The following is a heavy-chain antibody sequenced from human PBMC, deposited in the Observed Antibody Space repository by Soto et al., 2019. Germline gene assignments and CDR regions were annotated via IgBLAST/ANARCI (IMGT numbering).Heavy chain of an antibody. J-gene: IGHJ6*02. Sequence: PSETLSLTCAVYGGPFSGYYWSWILQPPGKGLEWIGEINHSGSTNYNPSLKSRVTISVDTSKNQFSLKLSSVTAADTAVYYCARGDSSSWYRYYYYYGMDVWGQGTTVTVSS. D-gene: IGHD6-13*01. V-gene: IGHV4-34*01. CDR3: ARGDSSSWYRYYYYYGMDV. CDR2: INHSGST. CDR1: GGPFSGYY.